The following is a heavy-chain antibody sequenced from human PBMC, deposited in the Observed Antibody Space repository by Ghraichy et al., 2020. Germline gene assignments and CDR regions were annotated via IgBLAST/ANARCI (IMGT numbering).Heavy chain of an antibody. D-gene: IGHD6-19*01. J-gene: IGHJ4*02. CDR2: IYHSGST. CDR3: ARNLGIAVAGMKRTGRSFDY. CDR1: GGSISSSNW. V-gene: IGHV4-4*02. Sequence: SETLSLTCAVSGGSISSSNWWSWVRQPPGKGLEWIGEIYHSGSTNYNPSLKSRVTISVDKSKNQFSLKLSSVTAADTAVYYCARNLGIAVAGMKRTGRSFDYWGQGTLVTVSS.